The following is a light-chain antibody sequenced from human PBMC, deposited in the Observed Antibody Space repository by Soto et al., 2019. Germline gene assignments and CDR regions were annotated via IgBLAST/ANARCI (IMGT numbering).Light chain of an antibody. Sequence: QSGLTQPPSVSGAPGQRVTISCTGSSSNIGAGYDVNWYQQHPGTAPKVLIYGNSNRPSGVPDRFSGSKSGTSASLAITGLQAEDEADYYCQSYDSGLSGSVFGGGTKVTVL. V-gene: IGLV1-40*01. CDR3: QSYDSGLSGSV. CDR1: SSNIGAGYD. CDR2: GNS. J-gene: IGLJ2*01.